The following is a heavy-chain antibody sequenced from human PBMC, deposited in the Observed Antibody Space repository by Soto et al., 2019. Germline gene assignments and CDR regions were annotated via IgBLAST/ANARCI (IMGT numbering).Heavy chain of an antibody. J-gene: IGHJ4*02. CDR1: GDSLTNNHW. V-gene: IGHV4-4*02. D-gene: IGHD2-15*01. Sequence: QLQLRESGPGLVQPSGTLSLTCDVSGDSLTNNHWWSWVRQAPGKGLEWIGEIWHTGRPNYNPSLKCRVAISIDKSKNYFSLKLSSGTAANTAVYYGVRDSGTGCRSINCYMHWGQGTLVTVSS. CDR2: IWHTGRP. CDR3: VRDSGTGCRSINCYMH.